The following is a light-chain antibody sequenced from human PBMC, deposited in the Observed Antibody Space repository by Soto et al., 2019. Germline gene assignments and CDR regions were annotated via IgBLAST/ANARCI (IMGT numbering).Light chain of an antibody. CDR2: GAS. Sequence: EIVLTQSPGTLSLSRGEGATLSCRASQSVSSSFLAWYQQKPGQAPRLLIYGASSRATGIPDRFSGSGSGTDFTLTISRLEPEDFAVYYCQQYRSSPVTFGGGTKVDTK. CDR3: QQYRSSPVT. CDR1: QSVSSSF. J-gene: IGKJ4*01. V-gene: IGKV3-20*01.